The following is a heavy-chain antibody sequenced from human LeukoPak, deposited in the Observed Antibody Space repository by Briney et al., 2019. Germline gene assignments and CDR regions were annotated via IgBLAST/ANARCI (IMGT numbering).Heavy chain of an antibody. CDR2: ISGSGGST. D-gene: IGHD3-22*01. Sequence: GGSLRLSCAASGFTFSSYAMSWVRQAPGKGLEWVSAISGSGGSTYYADSVKGLFTISRDNSKNTLYLQMNSLRAEDTAVYYCAHITMIVRTFDYWGQGTLVTVSS. CDR3: AHITMIVRTFDY. V-gene: IGHV3-23*01. CDR1: GFTFSSYA. J-gene: IGHJ4*02.